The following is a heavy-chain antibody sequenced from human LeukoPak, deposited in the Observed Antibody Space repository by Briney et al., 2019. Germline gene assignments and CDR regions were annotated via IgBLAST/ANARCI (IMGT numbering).Heavy chain of an antibody. CDR1: RFTFGSYW. Sequence: GGSLRLSCAASRFTFGSYWMAWVRQAPGTGLEWVANIKQDGGEKHYVDSVQGRFTISRDNAKNSLYLQMNSLRAEDTAVYYCARDVGYDSSGSYPYYFDYWGLGTLVTVSS. V-gene: IGHV3-7*05. CDR3: ARDVGYDSSGSYPYYFDY. CDR2: IKQDGGEK. J-gene: IGHJ4*02. D-gene: IGHD3-22*01.